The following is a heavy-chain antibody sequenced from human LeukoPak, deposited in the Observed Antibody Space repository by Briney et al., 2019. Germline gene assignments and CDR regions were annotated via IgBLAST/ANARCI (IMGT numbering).Heavy chain of an antibody. CDR3: ARVEWRDEKPYLSAFDI. CDR1: GYTFTGYY. Sequence: GASVKVSCKASGYTFTGYYIHWMRQAPGQGLEWMGWINPNSGGTNYIQKFQGRVTMTRDTSISTAYTELSRLRSDDTAAYYCARVEWRDEKPYLSAFDIWGQGTMVTVSS. CDR2: INPNSGGT. D-gene: IGHD3-3*01. V-gene: IGHV1-2*02. J-gene: IGHJ3*02.